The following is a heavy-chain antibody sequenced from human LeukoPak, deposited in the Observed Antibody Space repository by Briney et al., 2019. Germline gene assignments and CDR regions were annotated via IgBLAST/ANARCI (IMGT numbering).Heavy chain of an antibody. CDR3: ARGGAYCGGDCYPNWFDP. V-gene: IGHV4-59*01. J-gene: IGHJ5*02. CDR2: IYYSGST. Sequence: PSETPSLTCAVYGGSFSGYYWSWIRQPPGKGLEWIGYIYYSGSTNYNPSLKSRVTISVDTSKNQFSLKLSSVTAADTAVYYCARGGAYCGGDCYPNWFDPWGQGTLVTVSS. D-gene: IGHD2-21*02. CDR1: GGSFSGYY.